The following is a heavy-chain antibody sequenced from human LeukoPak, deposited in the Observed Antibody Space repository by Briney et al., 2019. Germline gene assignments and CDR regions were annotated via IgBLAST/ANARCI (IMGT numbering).Heavy chain of an antibody. CDR1: GYTFTDYY. CDR2: VDPEDGET. J-gene: IGHJ3*02. CDR3: ARAITRLHQRVPFDI. D-gene: IGHD4-11*01. V-gene: IGHV1-69-2*01. Sequence: EASVKVSCKVSGYTFTDYYMHWVQQAPGKGLEWMGLVDPEDGETIYAEKFQGRVTITADTSADTAYMELRSLRSDDTAVYYCARAITRLHQRVPFDIWGQGTMVTVSS.